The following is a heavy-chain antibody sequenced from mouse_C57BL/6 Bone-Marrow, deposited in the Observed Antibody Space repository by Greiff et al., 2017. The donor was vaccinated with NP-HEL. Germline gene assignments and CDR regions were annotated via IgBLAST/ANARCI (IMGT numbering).Heavy chain of an antibody. V-gene: IGHV1-81*01. CDR1: GYTLTSYG. CDR2: IYPRSGNN. D-gene: IGHD2-3*01. J-gene: IGHJ4*01. CDR3: ARLLSIYCYAMDY. Sequence: QVQLQQSGAELARPGASVKLSCKASGYTLTSYGISWVKQRTGQGLEWIGEIYPRSGNNYYNEKFKGKATLTADKSSSTAYMKLRSLTSEDSAVYFCARLLSIYCYAMDYWGQGTSVTVSS.